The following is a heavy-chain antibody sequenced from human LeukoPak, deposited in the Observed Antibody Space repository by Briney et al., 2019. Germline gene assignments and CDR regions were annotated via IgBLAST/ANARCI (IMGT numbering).Heavy chain of an antibody. D-gene: IGHD3-16*02. V-gene: IGHV3-48*03. Sequence: GGSLRLSCAASGFTFSSYAMSWVRQAPGKGLEWVSHISSSGNIKYYVDSVKGRFTISRDNAKNSQYLQMNSLRAEDTAVYYCARAMFGEVIGKFDYWGQGSLVTVSS. CDR1: GFTFSSYA. J-gene: IGHJ4*02. CDR3: ARAMFGEVIGKFDY. CDR2: ISSSGNIK.